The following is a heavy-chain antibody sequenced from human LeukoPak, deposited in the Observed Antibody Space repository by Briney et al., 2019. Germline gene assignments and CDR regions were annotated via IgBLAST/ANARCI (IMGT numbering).Heavy chain of an antibody. J-gene: IGHJ6*03. V-gene: IGHV4-61*02. CDR1: GGSISSGSYY. Sequence: SQTLSLTCTVSGGSISSGSYYWSWIRQPAGKGLEWIGRIYTSGSTNYNPSLKSRVTISVDTSKNQFSLKLSSVTAADTAVYYCARGTNTGYSSSWYFYYYYMDVWGKGTTVTVSS. CDR3: ARGTNTGYSSSWYFYYYYMDV. CDR2: IYTSGST. D-gene: IGHD6-13*01.